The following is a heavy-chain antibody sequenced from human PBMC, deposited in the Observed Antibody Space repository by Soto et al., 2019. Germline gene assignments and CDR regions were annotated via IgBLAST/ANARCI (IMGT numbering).Heavy chain of an antibody. J-gene: IGHJ5*02. D-gene: IGHD4-17*01. V-gene: IGHV4-4*08. CDR1: GGSISTNF. CDR3: ASLHGARFDP. CDR2: ISSSGYT. Sequence: PSETLSLTCTVSGGSISTNFWSWIRQPPGKGLEWIGYISSSGYTNYNASLKSRITISIDTSKNQFSLKLTSVTAADTAVYYCASLHGARFDPWGQGTLVTVSS.